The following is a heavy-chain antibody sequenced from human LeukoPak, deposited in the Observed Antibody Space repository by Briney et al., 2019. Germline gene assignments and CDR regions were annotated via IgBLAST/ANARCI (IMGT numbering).Heavy chain of an antibody. CDR1: GYTFTGYY. CDR2: INPNSGGT. J-gene: IGHJ3*02. Sequence: ASVKVSCKASGYTFTGYYMHWVRQAPGQGLEWMGWINPNSGGTNYAQKFQGRVTMTRDTSISTAYMELSRLRSDDTAVYYCARDPGIAVAGTRNDAFDIWGQGTMVTVSS. D-gene: IGHD6-19*01. CDR3: ARDPGIAVAGTRNDAFDI. V-gene: IGHV1-2*02.